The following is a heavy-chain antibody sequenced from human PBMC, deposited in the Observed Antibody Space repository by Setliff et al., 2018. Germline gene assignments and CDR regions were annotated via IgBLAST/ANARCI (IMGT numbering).Heavy chain of an antibody. CDR2: ISVYNSNT. Sequence: ASVKVSCKASGYTFTRYGISWVRQAPGQGLEWMGWISVYNSNTNYAEKLRGRVTMTTDTSTSTAYMELRSLRSDDTAVYYCARILDRDALLPGDIPRLKPPKGYCSGGRCDPFDYWGEGTLVTVSS. V-gene: IGHV1-18*01. CDR3: ARILDRDALLPGDIPRLKPPKGYCSGGRCDPFDY. CDR1: GYTFTRYG. D-gene: IGHD2-15*01. J-gene: IGHJ4*02.